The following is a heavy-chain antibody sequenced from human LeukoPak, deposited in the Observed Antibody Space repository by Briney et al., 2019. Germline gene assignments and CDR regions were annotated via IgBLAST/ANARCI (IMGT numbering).Heavy chain of an antibody. V-gene: IGHV1-8*01. D-gene: IGHD5-18*01. CDR2: MNPNSGNT. J-gene: IGHJ4*02. CDR3: ARATRGYSYGDDY. CDR1: GYSFSNFH. Sequence: ASVKVSCKASGYSFSNFHINWVRQATGQGLEWMGWMNPNSGNTGYAQKFQGRVTMTRNTSISTAYMELSSLRSEDTAVYYCARATRGYSYGDDYWGQGTLVTVSS.